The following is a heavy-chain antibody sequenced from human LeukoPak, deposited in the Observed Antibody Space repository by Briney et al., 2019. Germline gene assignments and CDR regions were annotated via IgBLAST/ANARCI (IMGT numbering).Heavy chain of an antibody. V-gene: IGHV3-15*07. CDR2: IRSNSDGGTI. Sequence: GGSLRLSCATSDFTFSNAWMNWVRQAPGKGLEWVGRIRSNSDGGTIDYAAPVKGRFTLSRDDSKTTLYLQMNSLQTEDTAVYYCATDFYDSTWGQGTLVTVSS. CDR1: DFTFSNAW. CDR3: ATDFYDST. J-gene: IGHJ5*02. D-gene: IGHD3-22*01.